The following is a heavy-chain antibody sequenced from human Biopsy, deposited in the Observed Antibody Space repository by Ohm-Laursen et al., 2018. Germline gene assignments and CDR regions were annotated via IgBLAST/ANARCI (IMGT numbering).Heavy chain of an antibody. CDR2: IYTGGST. J-gene: IGHJ4*02. V-gene: IGHV3-53*01. CDR3: AREGRDY. Sequence: GSLRLSCAASGFTVSSTYMSWVRQAPGKGLEWVSVIYTGGSTFYADSVKGRFTISRDKSKNTLYLQMNNLTAEDTAVYYCAREGRDYWGQGTLVIVSS. CDR1: GFTVSSTY.